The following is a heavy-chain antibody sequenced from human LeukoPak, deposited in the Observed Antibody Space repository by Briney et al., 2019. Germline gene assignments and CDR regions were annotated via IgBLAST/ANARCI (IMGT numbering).Heavy chain of an antibody. J-gene: IGHJ6*03. V-gene: IGHV1-2*02. CDR3: ARVLVSTGTGYYYYYMDV. CDR2: INPNSGGT. Sequence: ASVKVSCKASGYTFTGYYMHWVRQAPGQGLEWMGWINPNSGGTNYAKKFQGRVTMTRDTSISTDYMEVSRLRSDDTAVYYCARVLVSTGTGYYYYYMDVWGKGTTVTVSS. CDR1: GYTFTGYY. D-gene: IGHD2-8*02.